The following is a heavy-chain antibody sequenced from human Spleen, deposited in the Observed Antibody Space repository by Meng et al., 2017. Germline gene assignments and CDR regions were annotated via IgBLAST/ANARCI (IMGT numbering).Heavy chain of an antibody. D-gene: IGHD1-1*01. J-gene: IGHJ5*02. CDR2: IYHSGRA. CDR1: GGSISTRDW. CDR3: ARDPHTTGTYDL. Sequence: QEHRQESGPGLVKPSGTPSLPCAVSGGSISTRDWWTWVRQPPGKGLEWIGEIYHSGRANYIPTLKSRLTMSIDTSKNRFSLKLTSVTAADTAVYYCARDPHTTGTYDLWGQGTLVTVSS. V-gene: IGHV4-4*02.